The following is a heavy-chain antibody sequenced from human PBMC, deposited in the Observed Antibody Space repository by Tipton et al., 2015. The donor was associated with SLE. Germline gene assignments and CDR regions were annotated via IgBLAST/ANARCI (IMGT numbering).Heavy chain of an antibody. CDR3: ARTLGAIAHTVYDAFDI. D-gene: IGHD1-26*01. J-gene: IGHJ3*02. CDR1: GYSISSGFF. CDR2: IHYSGTT. V-gene: IGHV4-28*01. Sequence: TLSLTCAVSGYSISSGFFWGWIRQSPGKGLEWIGSIHYSGTTHDNPSLKSRVTMSVDMSKNQFSLRLTSVTAADTAVYYCARTLGAIAHTVYDAFDIWGQGKMVTVSS.